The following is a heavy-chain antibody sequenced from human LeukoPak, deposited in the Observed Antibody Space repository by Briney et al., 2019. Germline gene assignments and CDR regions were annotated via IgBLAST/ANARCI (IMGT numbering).Heavy chain of an antibody. Sequence: GASVKVSCKASGYTFTTFYIHWVRQAPGQGLEWMGMINPNGGSTTYSQKFQDRVSMTRDTSTSTVYMELSSLRSGDTAVYYCARDLIVGATFDFWGQGTLVTVSS. CDR1: GYTFTTFY. D-gene: IGHD1-26*01. CDR3: ARDLIVGATFDF. CDR2: INPNGGST. J-gene: IGHJ4*02. V-gene: IGHV1-46*01.